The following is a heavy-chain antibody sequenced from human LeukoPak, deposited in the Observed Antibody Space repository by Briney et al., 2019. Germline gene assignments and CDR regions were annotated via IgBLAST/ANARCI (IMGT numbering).Heavy chain of an antibody. D-gene: IGHD1-26*01. J-gene: IGHJ5*02. CDR3: ARAGRSLQMSVWFDP. Sequence: ASVKASCKASGYTFSDHYMHWVRQAPGQGLEWMGYINPRTGATYYAENFQGRVTMTRDTSINTAYLEMRFDDTAIYYCARAGRSLQMSVWFDPWGPGTLVTVSS. CDR1: GYTFSDHY. CDR2: INPRTGAT. V-gene: IGHV1-2*02.